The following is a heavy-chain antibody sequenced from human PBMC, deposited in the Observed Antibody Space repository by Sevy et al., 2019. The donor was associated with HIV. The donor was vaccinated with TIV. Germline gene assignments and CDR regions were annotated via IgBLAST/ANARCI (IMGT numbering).Heavy chain of an antibody. Sequence: ASVKVSCKVFGYTLTELSMHWVRQAPGKGLEWMGGFDPEDGETIYAQKFQGRVTMTEDTSTDTAYMELSSLRSEDTAVYYCATDHVLLWFGEFRYWGQGTLVTVSS. D-gene: IGHD3-10*01. CDR1: GYTLTELS. V-gene: IGHV1-24*01. J-gene: IGHJ4*02. CDR3: ATDHVLLWFGEFRY. CDR2: FDPEDGET.